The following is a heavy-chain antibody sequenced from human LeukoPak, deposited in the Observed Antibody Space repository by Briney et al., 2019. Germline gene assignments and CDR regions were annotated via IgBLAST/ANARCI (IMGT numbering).Heavy chain of an antibody. D-gene: IGHD6-13*01. Sequence: ASVKVSCKASGYTFTCYDINWVRQATGQGLEWMGWMNPNSGNTGYAQKFQGRVTMTRNTSISTAYMELSSLRSEDTAVYYCARSLWYSSSWSVNWFDPWGQGTLVTVSS. CDR1: GYTFTCYD. CDR3: ARSLWYSSSWSVNWFDP. J-gene: IGHJ5*02. V-gene: IGHV1-8*01. CDR2: MNPNSGNT.